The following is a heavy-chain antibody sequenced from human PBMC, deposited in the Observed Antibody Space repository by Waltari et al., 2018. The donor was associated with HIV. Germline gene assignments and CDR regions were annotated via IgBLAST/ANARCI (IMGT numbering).Heavy chain of an antibody. Sequence: EVQLVQSGAEVKKPGESLRISRKGSGYSFTSSWISWVRQMPGKGLEWMGRIDPSDSYTNYSPSFQGHVTISADKSISTAYLQWSSLKASDTAMYYCAKLRSGSYDWFDPWGQGTLVTVSS. D-gene: IGHD3-10*01. CDR1: GYSFTSSW. CDR3: AKLRSGSYDWFDP. J-gene: IGHJ5*02. CDR2: IDPSDSYT. V-gene: IGHV5-10-1*01.